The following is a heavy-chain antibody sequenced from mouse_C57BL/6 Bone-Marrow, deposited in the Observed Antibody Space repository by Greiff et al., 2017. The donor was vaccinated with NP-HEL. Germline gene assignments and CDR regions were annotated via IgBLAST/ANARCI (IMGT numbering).Heavy chain of an antibody. Sequence: VQLQQSGAELVMPGASVKLSCKASGYTFTSYWMHWVKQRPGQGLEWIGEIDPSDSYTNYNQKFKGKSTLTVDKSSSTAYMQLSSLTSEDSAVYYCAREDYDYDAYFDYWGQGTTLTVSS. CDR3: AREDYDYDAYFDY. V-gene: IGHV1-69*01. D-gene: IGHD2-4*01. CDR1: GYTFTSYW. J-gene: IGHJ2*01. CDR2: IDPSDSYT.